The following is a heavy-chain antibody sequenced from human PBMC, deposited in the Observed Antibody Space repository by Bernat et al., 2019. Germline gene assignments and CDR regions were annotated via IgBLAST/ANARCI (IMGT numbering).Heavy chain of an antibody. J-gene: IGHJ4*02. Sequence: EVQLLESGGGLVQPGGSLRLSCAASGFTFRTYGMSWVRQAPGKGLEWVSAISNSGATTYYADSVKGRFTISRDNSKNTLYLQMNSLRADDTAVYYCAKVGIPNIAVAGGDYWGQGTLVTVSS. CDR2: ISNSGATT. D-gene: IGHD6-19*01. V-gene: IGHV3-23*01. CDR3: AKVGIPNIAVAGGDY. CDR1: GFTFRTYG.